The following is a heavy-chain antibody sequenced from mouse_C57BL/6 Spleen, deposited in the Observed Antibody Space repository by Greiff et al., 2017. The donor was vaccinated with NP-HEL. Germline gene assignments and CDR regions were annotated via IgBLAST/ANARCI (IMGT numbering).Heavy chain of an antibody. Sequence: DVMLVESGGGLVQPGGSLSLSCAASGFTFTDYYMSWVRQPPGKALEWLGFIRNKANGYTTEYSASVKGRFTISRDNSQSILYLQMNALRAEDSATYYCARSTVAYFDYWGQGTTLTVSS. CDR3: ARSTVAYFDY. CDR2: IRNKANGYTT. J-gene: IGHJ2*01. D-gene: IGHD1-1*01. V-gene: IGHV7-3*01. CDR1: GFTFTDYY.